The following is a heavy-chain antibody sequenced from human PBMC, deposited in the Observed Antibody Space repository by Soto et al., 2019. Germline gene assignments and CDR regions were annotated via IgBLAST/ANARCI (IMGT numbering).Heavy chain of an antibody. D-gene: IGHD2-2*01. J-gene: IGHJ6*02. CDR3: ARADNIRPSIYCSSTSCRGYYYYGMDV. CDR2: ISNRSSYI. Sequence: RLSCAASGFNFSSYSMNLVRQAPGKRLVWVSSISNRSSYIFYAVEVKDRYNISRDNAKNSLYLQKNSQSAEDTAVYYCARADNIRPSIYCSSTSCRGYYYYGMDVWGQGTTVTVSS. V-gene: IGHV3-21*01. CDR1: GFNFSSYS.